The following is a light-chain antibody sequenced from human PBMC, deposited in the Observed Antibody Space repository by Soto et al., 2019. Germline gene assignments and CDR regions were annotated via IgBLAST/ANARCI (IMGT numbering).Light chain of an antibody. CDR2: LNN. CDR3: YTWDDSLDGHV. J-gene: IGLJ1*01. V-gene: IGLV1-44*01. CDR1: SSNIGSKT. Sequence: QSVLTQPPSASGTPGQRVTISCSGSSSNIGSKTVNWYQQLPGTAPQLLIYLNNQRPSGVPDRFSGSKSGIGASLALSVLESEDEDDYYCYTWDDSLDGHVFGTGTKLTVL.